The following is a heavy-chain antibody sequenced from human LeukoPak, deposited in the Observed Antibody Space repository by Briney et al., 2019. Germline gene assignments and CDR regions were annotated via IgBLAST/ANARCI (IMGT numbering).Heavy chain of an antibody. CDR2: ISSVSTYI. J-gene: IGHJ4*02. V-gene: IGHV3-21*01. CDR3: ARALYYYDSSGYYERPFDY. Sequence: GGSLRLSCAASGFTFIGYSINWVRQAPGKGLEWVSSISSVSTYIYYADSVKGRFTISRDNSKNTLYLQMNSLRAEDTAVYYCARALYYYDSSGYYERPFDYWGQGTLVTVSS. CDR1: GFTFIGYS. D-gene: IGHD3-22*01.